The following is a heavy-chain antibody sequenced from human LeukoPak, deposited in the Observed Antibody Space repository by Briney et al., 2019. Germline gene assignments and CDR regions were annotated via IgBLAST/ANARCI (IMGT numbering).Heavy chain of an antibody. CDR1: GGSISSGSYY. Sequence: SETLSLTCTVSGGSISSGSYYWSWIRQPAGKGLEWIGRIYTSGSTNSNPYLKSRVTISVDTSKNQFSLTLSSVTAADTAVYDCTRAASVIAIFLHYWGQGTLVSVSS. V-gene: IGHV4-61*02. CDR2: IYTSGST. CDR3: TRAASVIAIFLHY. D-gene: IGHD2-21*01. J-gene: IGHJ4*02.